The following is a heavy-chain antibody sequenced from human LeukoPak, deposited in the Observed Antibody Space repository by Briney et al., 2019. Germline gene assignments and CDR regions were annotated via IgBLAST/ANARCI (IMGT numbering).Heavy chain of an antibody. CDR1: GFTFSSYS. D-gene: IGHD2/OR15-2a*01. V-gene: IGHV3-48*04. CDR3: ARAEYCYYCGMDV. J-gene: IGHJ6*02. CDR2: ISSSSSTI. Sequence: GGSLRLSCAASGFTFSSYSMNWVRQAPGKGLEWVSYISSSSSTIYYADSVKGRFTISRDNAKNSLYLHMNSLRAEDTAVYYCARAEYCYYCGMDVWGQGTTVTVSS.